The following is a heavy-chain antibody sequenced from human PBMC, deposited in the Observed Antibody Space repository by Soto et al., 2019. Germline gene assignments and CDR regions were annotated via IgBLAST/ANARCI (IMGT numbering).Heavy chain of an antibody. J-gene: IGHJ4*02. CDR1: GFRFSSYG. D-gene: IGHD1-26*01. CDR2: ISSGSSFI. Sequence: EVLLVGSGGGPVKPGGSLRLSCTASGFRFSSYGMNWVRQAPGKGLEWVSSISSGSSFIYYADSVKGRFTISRDNAKNSLYRQMNSLRADDTAIYYCTRVLLGGYYGSDFDFWGQGTQVTVSS. V-gene: IGHV3-21*01. CDR3: TRVLLGGYYGSDFDF.